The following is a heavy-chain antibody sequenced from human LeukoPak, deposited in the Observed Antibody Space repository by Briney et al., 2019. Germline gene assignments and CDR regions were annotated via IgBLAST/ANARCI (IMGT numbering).Heavy chain of an antibody. CDR2: IYYSGRT. Sequence: SETLSLTCTVSGGSISSTTYYWGWLRQPPGKGLEWIGSIYYSGRTYYNPSLKSRVTISVDTSKNQFPLKLSSVTAADTAVYFCARQRAWFGERAFDSWGQGTLVTVSS. CDR1: GGSISSTTYY. V-gene: IGHV4-39*01. CDR3: ARQRAWFGERAFDS. J-gene: IGHJ4*02. D-gene: IGHD3-10*01.